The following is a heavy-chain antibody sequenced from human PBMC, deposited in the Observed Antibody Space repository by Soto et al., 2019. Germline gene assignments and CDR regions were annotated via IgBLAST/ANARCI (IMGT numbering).Heavy chain of an antibody. V-gene: IGHV3-23*01. J-gene: IGHJ4*02. CDR1: GFTFSSYA. Sequence: EVQLLESGGGRIQPGGSLRLSCAASGFTFSSYAMNWVRQVPGKGLQWVSGISGSGSSTYYSDSVRGRFTISRDHSRNTLYLQMSSLRDEDTALYYCAKGDRNQPAVVDYWGQGTLVTVSS. D-gene: IGHD2-2*01. CDR2: ISGSGSST. CDR3: AKGDRNQPAVVDY.